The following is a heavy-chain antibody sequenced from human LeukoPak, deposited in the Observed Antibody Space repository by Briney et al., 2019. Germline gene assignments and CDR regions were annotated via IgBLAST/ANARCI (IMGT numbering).Heavy chain of an antibody. CDR1: GFTFSNFH. V-gene: IGHV3-48*01. CDR3: ARDLGQYYDTSDNWFDP. J-gene: IGHJ5*02. D-gene: IGHD3-22*01. CDR2: ISSSSSTI. Sequence: GGSLRLSCAASGFTFSNFHMNWVRQAPGKGLECVSYISSSSSTIYYADSVKGRFTISRDNAKNSLYLQMNSLRAEDTAVYYCARDLGQYYDTSDNWFDPWGQGTLVTVSS.